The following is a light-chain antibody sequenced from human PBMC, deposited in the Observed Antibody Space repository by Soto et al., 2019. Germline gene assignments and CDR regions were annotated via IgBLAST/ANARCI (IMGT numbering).Light chain of an antibody. J-gene: IGKJ1*01. Sequence: IQMTQSPSSLSASVGDRITITCRANQSISNYLNWYQQRPGQAPKLLIYAASSFHSGVPSRFSGSGSGTDFTLTITNLQVEDFVTYFCQQSYATPWTFGQGTKVDIK. CDR1: QSISNY. CDR3: QQSYATPWT. V-gene: IGKV1-39*01. CDR2: AAS.